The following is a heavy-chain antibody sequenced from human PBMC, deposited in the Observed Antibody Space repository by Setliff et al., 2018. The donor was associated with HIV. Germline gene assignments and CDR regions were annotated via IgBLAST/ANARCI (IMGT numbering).Heavy chain of an antibody. D-gene: IGHD4-17*01. V-gene: IGHV3-23*01. J-gene: IGHJ4*02. Sequence: GGSLRLSCAASGFAFSASAMSWVRQAPGKGLEWVTDISGSGGVTYYADSVRGRFTVSRDNSGRTLYLQINSLRAENTAIYYCAKARTTVTSALDSWGQGTLVTVSS. CDR1: GFAFSASA. CDR2: ISGSGGVT. CDR3: AKARTTVTSALDS.